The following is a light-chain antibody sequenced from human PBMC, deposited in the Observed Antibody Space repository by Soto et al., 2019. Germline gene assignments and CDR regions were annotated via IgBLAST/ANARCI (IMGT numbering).Light chain of an antibody. Sequence: QSALTQPASVSGSPGQSITISCTGTSSDIGGYNYVSWYQQHPGKAPKLIIYDVSNRPSGISNRFSASKSGNTATLTISGLQTEDEADFYCASYTSKSTLVFGSGTKLTVL. J-gene: IGLJ1*01. V-gene: IGLV2-14*03. CDR3: ASYTSKSTLV. CDR1: SSDIGGYNY. CDR2: DVS.